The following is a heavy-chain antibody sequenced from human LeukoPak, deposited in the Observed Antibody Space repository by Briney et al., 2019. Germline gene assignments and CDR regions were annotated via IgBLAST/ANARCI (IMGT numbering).Heavy chain of an antibody. Sequence: SETLTLTCTVSDDSITMYYWIWIPQPPGKGLEWFGYVDHTGSTNFNPSLNGRVSISRDTSKNLFSLRLRSVTAADTAVYFCARGRVSSSTWYSTYYYYFYMDVWGKGTTVTVSS. D-gene: IGHD1-1*01. CDR1: DDSITMYY. V-gene: IGHV4-59*01. CDR3: ARGRVSSSTWYSTYYYYFYMDV. J-gene: IGHJ6*03. CDR2: VDHTGST.